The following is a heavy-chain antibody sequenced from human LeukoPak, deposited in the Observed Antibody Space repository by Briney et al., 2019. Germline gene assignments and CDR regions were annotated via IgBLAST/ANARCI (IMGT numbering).Heavy chain of an antibody. D-gene: IGHD3-9*01. CDR3: ARDSSYYDILTGYEPPNWFDP. Sequence: GGSLRLSCAASGYTFRNYWMSWVRQVPGKGLEWVANINQDGTEKTYVDSVKGRFTISRDNAKTSLYLQMNSLRAEDTAVYYCARDSSYYDILTGYEPPNWFDPWGQGTLVTVSS. CDR1: GYTFRNYW. V-gene: IGHV3-7*03. J-gene: IGHJ5*02. CDR2: INQDGTEK.